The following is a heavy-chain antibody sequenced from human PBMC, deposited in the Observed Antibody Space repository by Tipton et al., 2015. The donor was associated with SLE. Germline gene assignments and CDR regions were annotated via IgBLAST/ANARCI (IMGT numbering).Heavy chain of an antibody. CDR3: ARTSGSYMDY. CDR1: GGSITSHY. V-gene: IGHV4-59*11. D-gene: IGHD3-10*01. J-gene: IGHJ4*02. Sequence: TLSLTCNVSGGSITSHYWSWIRQSPGKGLEWIGEITHSGSTYYNPSLKSRVTISVDTSKNQFSLRLSSVTAADTAVYYCARTSGSYMDYWGQGTLVTVSS. CDR2: ITHSGST.